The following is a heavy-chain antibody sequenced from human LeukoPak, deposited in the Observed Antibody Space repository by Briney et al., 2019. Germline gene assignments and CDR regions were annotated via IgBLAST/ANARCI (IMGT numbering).Heavy chain of an antibody. J-gene: IGHJ5*02. V-gene: IGHV4-38-2*02. CDR1: GYSISSGYY. Sequence: SETLSLTCTVSGYSISSGYYWGWIRPPPGKGLEWIGSIYHSGSTYYNPSLKSRVTIAVDTSKNQFCLKLSSVTAADTAVYYCARDRDAYCSSTSCYTLGTFWFDPWGQGTLVTVSS. CDR2: IYHSGST. D-gene: IGHD2-2*02. CDR3: ARDRDAYCSSTSCYTLGTFWFDP.